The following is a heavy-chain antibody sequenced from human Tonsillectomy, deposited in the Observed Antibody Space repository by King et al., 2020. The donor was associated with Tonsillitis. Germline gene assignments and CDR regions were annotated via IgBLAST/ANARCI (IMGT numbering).Heavy chain of an antibody. CDR1: RGSISSGDYS. CDR2: ISLSGNT. J-gene: IGHJ6*02. CDR3: TSDHFGYYGMDV. V-gene: IGHV4-30-2*01. D-gene: IGHD3-3*01. Sequence: QLQESGSGLVRPSQTLTLTCTASRGSISSGDYSWSWIRQPPGKGLAWVGSISLSGNTNYSPSLKSRVTISIDRSTNQVSLRLTSVTAADTAVYYCTSDHFGYYGMDVWGQGTTVTVSS.